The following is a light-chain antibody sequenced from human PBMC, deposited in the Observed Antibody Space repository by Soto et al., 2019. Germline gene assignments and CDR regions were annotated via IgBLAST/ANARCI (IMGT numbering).Light chain of an antibody. CDR2: DVS. Sequence: QSVLTQPASVSGSAGQSLTISCTGTSRDIGFYNYVSWYQQYPGNAPKLIIFDVSNRPSGVSGRFSGSKSGNTASLTISGLLPEDGADYYCSSYTTRSTYVFGSGTKVTVL. CDR1: SRDIGFYNY. V-gene: IGLV2-14*03. CDR3: SSYTTRSTYV. J-gene: IGLJ1*01.